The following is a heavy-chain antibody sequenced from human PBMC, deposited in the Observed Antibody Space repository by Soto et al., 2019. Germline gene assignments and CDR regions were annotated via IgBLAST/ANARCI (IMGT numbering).Heavy chain of an antibody. CDR1: GCSMSSYY. CDR2: IYYSGNT. V-gene: IGHV4-59*12. J-gene: IGHJ4*02. D-gene: IGHD3-16*01. CDR3: AREGGESSDGLYYFDS. Sequence: PXETLSLTCTVAGCSMSSYYWSWIRQPPGKGLDWIGHIYYSGNTDYNPSLKSRLAISIDTSKNQFSLKLSSVTAADTAVYFCAREGGESSDGLYYFDSWGQGSLVTVS.